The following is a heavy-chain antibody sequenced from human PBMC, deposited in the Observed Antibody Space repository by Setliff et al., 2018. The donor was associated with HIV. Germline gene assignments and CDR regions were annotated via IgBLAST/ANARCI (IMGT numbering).Heavy chain of an antibody. D-gene: IGHD6-13*01. V-gene: IGHV4-34*01. CDR1: GASFSGYY. Sequence: PSETLSLTCAVYGASFSGYYWSWVRQPPGKGLEWIGEINHSGSTNYNPSLKSRVTISVDTSKNQFSLKVRSVTAADTAVYYCARLGWAATAGTWDYYYYGMDVWGQGTTVTVS. CDR2: INHSGST. J-gene: IGHJ6*02. CDR3: ARLGWAATAGTWDYYYYGMDV.